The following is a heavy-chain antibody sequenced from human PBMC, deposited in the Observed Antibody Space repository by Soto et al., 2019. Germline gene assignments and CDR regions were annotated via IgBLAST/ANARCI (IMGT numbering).Heavy chain of an antibody. CDR3: ATTTRGWGEFDY. J-gene: IGHJ4*02. CDR2: ISATFGTT. Sequence: QVQLVQSGAEVKKPGSSVKVSCKASGGTFSSYTFSWVRQAPGQGLECMGQISATFGTTNYAQKFKGRLTITADKSTSTLSMELSSLRSDDTAIYFCATTTRGWGEFDYWGQGTLVTVSS. CDR1: GGTFSSYT. D-gene: IGHD6-19*01. V-gene: IGHV1-69*14.